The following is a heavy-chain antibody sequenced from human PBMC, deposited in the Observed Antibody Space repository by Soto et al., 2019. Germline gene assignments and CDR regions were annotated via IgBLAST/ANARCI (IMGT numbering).Heavy chain of an antibody. V-gene: IGHV3-23*01. CDR2: ISGSGGTT. CDR3: AKGGAQLLHYNWFDP. D-gene: IGHD2-2*01. CDR1: GFTFSSYA. Sequence: PGGSLRLSCAASGFTFSSYAMSWVRQAPGKGLEWVSAISGSGGTTYYADSVKGRFTISRDNSKNTLYLQMNSLRAEDTAVYYCAKGGAQLLHYNWFDPWGQETLVTVSS. J-gene: IGHJ5*02.